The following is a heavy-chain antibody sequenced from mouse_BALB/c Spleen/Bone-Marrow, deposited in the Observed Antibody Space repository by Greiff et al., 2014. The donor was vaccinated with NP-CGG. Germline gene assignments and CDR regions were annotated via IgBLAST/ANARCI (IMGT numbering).Heavy chain of an antibody. CDR2: IDPANGNT. Sequence: EVQLVESGAELVKPGASVKLSCTASGFNIKDTYMHWVKQRPEQGLEWIGRIDPANGNTKYDPKFQGKATISADTSSNTAYLQRRSVAAEDAAVYDCARVDLFAYWGQGTLVTVGA. V-gene: IGHV14-3*02. D-gene: IGHD1-1*02. CDR1: GFNIKDTY. J-gene: IGHJ3*01. CDR3: ARVDLFAY.